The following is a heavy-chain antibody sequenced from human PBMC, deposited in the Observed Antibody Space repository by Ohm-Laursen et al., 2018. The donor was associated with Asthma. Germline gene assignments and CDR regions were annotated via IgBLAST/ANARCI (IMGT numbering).Heavy chain of an antibody. V-gene: IGHV3-23*01. CDR2: FVGRGGST. J-gene: IGHJ4*02. CDR1: GFTFSSFP. Sequence: GSLRLSCSASGFTFSSFPMSWSPQPPGKGLEWSSPFVGRGGSTYYADSVKGRFTISRGNSKNTLYLQMNSLRAEDTAVYYCANIGTFKQLVLSFDYWGQGTLVTVSS. D-gene: IGHD6-13*01. CDR3: ANIGTFKQLVLSFDY.